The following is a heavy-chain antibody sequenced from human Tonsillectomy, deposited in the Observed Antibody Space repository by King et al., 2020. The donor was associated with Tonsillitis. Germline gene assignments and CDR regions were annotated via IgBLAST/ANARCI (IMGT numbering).Heavy chain of an antibody. CDR3: ARGRHQGSTKFDY. Sequence: QLQESGPGLVKPSETLSLTCTVSGDSISAYYWSWIRQPAGKGLEWIGRIYINENTDYNPSLKSRVTMSVDTSKSQFSLQLTSVTAADTAVYYCARGRHQGSTKFDYWGPGTLVTVSS. CDR2: IYINENT. V-gene: IGHV4-4*07. D-gene: IGHD2-8*01. CDR1: GDSISAYY. J-gene: IGHJ4*02.